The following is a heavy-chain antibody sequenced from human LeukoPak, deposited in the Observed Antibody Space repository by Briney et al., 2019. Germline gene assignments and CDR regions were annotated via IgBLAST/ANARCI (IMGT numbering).Heavy chain of an antibody. CDR1: GSTFSSYA. CDR2: IIPIFGTA. V-gene: IGHV1-69*05. J-gene: IGHJ3*02. CDR3: ARGKQQLVKPIKDAFDI. Sequence: EASVKVSCKASGSTFSSYAISWVRQAPGQGLEWMGRIIPIFGTANYAQKFQGRVTITTDESTSTAYMELSSLRSEDTAVYYCARGKQQLVKPIKDAFDIWGQGTMVTVSS. D-gene: IGHD6-13*01.